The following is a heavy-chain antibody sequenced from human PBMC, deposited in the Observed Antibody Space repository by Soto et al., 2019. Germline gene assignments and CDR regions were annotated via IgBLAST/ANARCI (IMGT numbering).Heavy chain of an antibody. V-gene: IGHV3-66*01. D-gene: IGHD5-12*01. CDR1: GFTVSSNY. J-gene: IGHJ4*02. CDR2: IYSGGST. CDR3: ARMYSGYEYYFDY. Sequence: HPGGSLRLSCAASGFTVSSNYMSWVRQAPGKGLEWVSVIYSGGSTYYADSVKGRFTISRDNSKNTLYLQMNSLRAEDTAVYYCARMYSGYEYYFDYWGQGTLVTVSS.